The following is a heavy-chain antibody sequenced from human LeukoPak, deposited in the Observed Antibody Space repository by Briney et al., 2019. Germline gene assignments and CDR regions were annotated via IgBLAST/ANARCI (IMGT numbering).Heavy chain of an antibody. CDR2: ISYDGSNK. Sequence: GGSLRLSCAASGFTFSSYAMHWVRQAPGKGLEWVAVISYDGSNKYYADSVKGRFTISRDNSKNTLYLQMNSLRAEDTAVYYCAGGGISYSSGWESSGFDYWGQGTLVTVSS. CDR1: GFTFSSYA. CDR3: AGGGISYSSGWESSGFDY. J-gene: IGHJ4*02. V-gene: IGHV3-30*04. D-gene: IGHD6-19*01.